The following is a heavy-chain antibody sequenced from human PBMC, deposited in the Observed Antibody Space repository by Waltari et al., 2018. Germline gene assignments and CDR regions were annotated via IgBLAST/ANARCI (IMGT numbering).Heavy chain of an antibody. CDR3: ATHKGAVRAPDYYGMDV. CDR1: GYTLTELS. J-gene: IGHJ6*02. Sequence: QVQLVQSGAEVKKPGASVTVSCKVSGYTLTELSMHWVRQAPGKGLEWMGGFDPEDGETIYAQKFQGRVTMTEDTSTDTAYMELSSLRSEDTAVYYCATHKGAVRAPDYYGMDVWGQGTTVTVSS. CDR2: FDPEDGET. V-gene: IGHV1-24*01.